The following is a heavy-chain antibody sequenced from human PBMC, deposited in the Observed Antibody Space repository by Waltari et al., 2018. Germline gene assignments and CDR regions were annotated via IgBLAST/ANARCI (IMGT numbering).Heavy chain of an antibody. CDR2: IYRSGLT. D-gene: IGHD5-18*01. CDR1: GGSIRNLNFY. Sequence: QVQLQESGPGLAKASQTLSLTCDVSGGSIRNLNFYWSWIRQPAGKGLEWIGRIYRSGLTDYNPSLRGRATMFLDMSKNQFSLTVDSLIAADTAVYYCAVSPDTATSRAAFHFWGPGTTVSVSS. CDR3: AVSPDTATSRAAFHF. J-gene: IGHJ6*02. V-gene: IGHV4-61*02.